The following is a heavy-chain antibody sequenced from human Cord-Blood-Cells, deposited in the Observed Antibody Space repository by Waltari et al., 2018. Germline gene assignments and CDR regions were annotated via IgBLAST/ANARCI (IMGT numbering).Heavy chain of an antibody. CDR3: ARQGPSYGDYDY. Sequence: QVQLQESGPGLVKPSETLSPTCPVSGGSISSYYRSWIRQPPGKGLEWIGYIYYSGSTNYNPSLKSRVTISLDTSKNQFSLKLSSVTAADTAVYYCARQGPSYGDYDYWGQGTLVTVSS. J-gene: IGHJ4*02. CDR1: GGSISSYY. D-gene: IGHD4-17*01. V-gene: IGHV4-59*01. CDR2: IYYSGST.